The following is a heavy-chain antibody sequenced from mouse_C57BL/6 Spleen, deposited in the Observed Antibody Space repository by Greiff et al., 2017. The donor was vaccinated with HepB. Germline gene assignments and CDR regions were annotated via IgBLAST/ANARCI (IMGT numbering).Heavy chain of an antibody. CDR3: TRRPPDYYGSSYGYFDV. D-gene: IGHD1-1*01. Sequence: QVQLQQSGAELVRPGASVTLSCKASGYTFTDYEMHWVKQTPVHGLEWIGAIDPETGGTAYNQKFKGKAILTADKSSSTAYMELRSLTSEDSAVYYCTRRPPDYYGSSYGYFDVWGTGTTVTVSS. CDR2: IDPETGGT. J-gene: IGHJ1*03. CDR1: GYTFTDYE. V-gene: IGHV1-15*01.